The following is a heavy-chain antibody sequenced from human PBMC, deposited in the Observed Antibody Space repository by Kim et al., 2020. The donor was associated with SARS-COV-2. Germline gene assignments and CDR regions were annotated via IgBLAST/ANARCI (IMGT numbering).Heavy chain of an antibody. Sequence: GGSLRLSCAASGFTFSSYSMNWVRQAPGKGLEWVSSISSSSSYIYYADSVKGRFTISRDNAKNSLYLQMNSLRAEDTAVYYCARERLHSGSYYYVYYYGMDVWGQGTTVTVSS. J-gene: IGHJ6*02. CDR3: ARERLHSGSYYYVYYYGMDV. D-gene: IGHD1-26*01. CDR2: ISSSSSYI. CDR1: GFTFSSYS. V-gene: IGHV3-21*01.